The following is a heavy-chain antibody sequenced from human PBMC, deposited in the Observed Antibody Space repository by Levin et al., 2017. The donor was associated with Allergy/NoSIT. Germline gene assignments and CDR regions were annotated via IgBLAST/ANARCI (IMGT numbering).Heavy chain of an antibody. CDR1: GLTFNNYA. V-gene: IGHV3-23*01. CDR2: IINSGVGT. CDR3: AKDAIRGSDQPYYFDY. D-gene: IGHD6-19*01. Sequence: GGSPRLSCAASGLTFNNYAMSWVRQAPGKGLEWVSAIINSGVGTYYADSVKGRFTISRDNSKNTMYLQMNSLRAEDTAVYFCAKDAIRGSDQPYYFDYWGQGTLVTASS. J-gene: IGHJ4*02.